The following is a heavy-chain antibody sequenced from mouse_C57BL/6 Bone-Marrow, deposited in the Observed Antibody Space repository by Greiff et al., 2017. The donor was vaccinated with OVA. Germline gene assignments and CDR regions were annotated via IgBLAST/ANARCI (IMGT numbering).Heavy chain of an antibody. CDR3: ARFYDGYSYYAMDY. V-gene: IGHV1-64*01. CDR1: GYTFTSYW. CDR2: IHPNSGST. D-gene: IGHD2-3*01. Sequence: QVQLQQPGAELVKPGASVKLSCKASGYTFTSYWMHWVKQRPGQGLEWIGMIHPNSGSTNYNEKFKSKATLTVDKSSSTAYMQLCSLTSEDSAVYYCARFYDGYSYYAMDYWGQGTSVTVSS. J-gene: IGHJ4*01.